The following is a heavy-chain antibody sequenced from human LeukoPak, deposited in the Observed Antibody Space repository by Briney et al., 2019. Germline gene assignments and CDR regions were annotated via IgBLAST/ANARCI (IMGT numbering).Heavy chain of an antibody. CDR3: ARLDVDTAMVSGVYYYYMDV. CDR1: GGSISNGDYY. V-gene: IGHV4-61*02. D-gene: IGHD5-18*01. J-gene: IGHJ6*03. Sequence: SQTLSLTCTVSGGSISNGDYYWSWIRQPAGKGLEWIGRIYTSGSTYYNPSLKSRVTISLDTSKNQFSLKLSSVTAADTAVYYCARLDVDTAMVSGVYYYYMDVWGKGTTVTVSS. CDR2: IYTSGST.